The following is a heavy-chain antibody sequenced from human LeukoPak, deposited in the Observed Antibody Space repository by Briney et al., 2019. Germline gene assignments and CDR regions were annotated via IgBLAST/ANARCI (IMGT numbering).Heavy chain of an antibody. Sequence: GGSLRLSCAASGFIFSSYGMHWVRQAPGKGLEWVAGMSSDGSYENYADSVKGRFTISRDNSKNTLYLQMNSLRAEDTAVYFCASQISTGYWGQGTPVTVSS. CDR1: GFIFSSYG. CDR2: MSSDGSYE. V-gene: IGHV3-30*03. D-gene: IGHD2/OR15-2a*01. CDR3: ASQISTGY. J-gene: IGHJ4*02.